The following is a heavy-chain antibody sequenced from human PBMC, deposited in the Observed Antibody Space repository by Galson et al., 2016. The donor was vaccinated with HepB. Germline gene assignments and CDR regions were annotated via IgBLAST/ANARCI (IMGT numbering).Heavy chain of an antibody. Sequence: SVKVSCKASGYTFTKYLIGWVRQAPGQGLEWMGWIAPYNGNTNYAQRIQGRVTMTTDTSTRIAYMELRSLRTDDTAVYYCARYRGYSSAYLDYWAREPWSPSPQ. J-gene: IGHJ4*02. V-gene: IGHV1-18*01. CDR1: GYTFTKYL. D-gene: IGHD2-15*01. CDR2: IAPYNGNT. CDR3: ARYRGYSSAYLDY.